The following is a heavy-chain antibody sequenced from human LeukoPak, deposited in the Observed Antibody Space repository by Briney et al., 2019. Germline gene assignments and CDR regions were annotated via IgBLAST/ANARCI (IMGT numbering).Heavy chain of an antibody. CDR2: IYYSGST. V-gene: IGHV4-59*01. D-gene: IGHD2/OR15-2a*01. CDR3: ARDYFDGDAFDI. Sequence: PSETLSLTCTVSGGSISSYYWSWIRQPPGKGLEWIGYIYYSGSTNYNPSLKSRVTISVDTSKSQCSLKLSSVTAADTAVYYCARDYFDGDAFDIWGQGTMVTVSS. CDR1: GGSISSYY. J-gene: IGHJ3*02.